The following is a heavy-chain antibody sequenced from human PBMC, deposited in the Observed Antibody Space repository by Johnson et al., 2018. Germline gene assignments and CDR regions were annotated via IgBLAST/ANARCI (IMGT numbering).Heavy chain of an antibody. V-gene: IGHV3-7*01. J-gene: IGHJ3*02. CDR2: IKQDGSER. Sequence: VELVEAGGGLVQPGGSLRLSCAASGFSFSSHWMNWVRQAPGKGLEWVANIKQDGSERYYGDSVNGRFTHSRDNAKNSLYLQMNSLRAEETAVYYCARESGGVIADAFDIWGQGTMVTVSS. CDR1: GFSFSSHW. D-gene: IGHD3-10*01. CDR3: ARESGGVIADAFDI.